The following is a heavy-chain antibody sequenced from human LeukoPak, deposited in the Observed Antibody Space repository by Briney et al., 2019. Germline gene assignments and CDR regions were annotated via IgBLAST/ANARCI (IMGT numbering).Heavy chain of an antibody. Sequence: GGSLRLSCAASSFTFSDYTMHWVRQAPGKGLEWVALISSDGSNQYYAHSVEGRFTISRDNPKNTLFLQIDGLRPEDSAVYYCARRVGWSHFDHWGQGTQLTVSS. J-gene: IGHJ4*02. CDR2: ISSDGSNQ. D-gene: IGHD6-19*01. CDR3: ARRVGWSHFDH. V-gene: IGHV3-30*04. CDR1: SFTFSDYT.